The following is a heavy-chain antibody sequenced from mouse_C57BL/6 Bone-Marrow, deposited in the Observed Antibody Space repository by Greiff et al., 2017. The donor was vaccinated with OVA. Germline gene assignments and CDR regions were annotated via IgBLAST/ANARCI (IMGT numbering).Heavy chain of an antibody. Sequence: QVQLKQPGAELVKPGASVKMSCKASGYTFTSYWITWVKQRPGQGLEWIGDFYPCSGSTNYNEKFKSKATLTVDTSSSTAYMQLSSLTSEDSAVYYGARGIRAVVADDYWGQGTTLTVSS. V-gene: IGHV1-55*01. D-gene: IGHD1-1*01. J-gene: IGHJ2*01. CDR3: ARGIRAVVADDY. CDR1: GYTFTSYW. CDR2: FYPCSGST.